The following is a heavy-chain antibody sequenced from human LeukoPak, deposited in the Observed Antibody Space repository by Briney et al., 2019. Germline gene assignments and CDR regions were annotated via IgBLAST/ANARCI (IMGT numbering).Heavy chain of an antibody. J-gene: IGHJ6*03. D-gene: IGHD2-15*01. CDR3: ARFPGSAEYRHYYYMDV. CDR2: IYYSDST. Sequence: SETLSLTCTVSGGSISNYFWSWIRQPPGKGLECIGYIYYSDSTNYNPSLKSRVTVSVDTAKNQFSLKLSSVTAADTAVYYCARFPGSAEYRHYYYMDVWGKGTTVTVSS. CDR1: GGSISNYF. V-gene: IGHV4-59*01.